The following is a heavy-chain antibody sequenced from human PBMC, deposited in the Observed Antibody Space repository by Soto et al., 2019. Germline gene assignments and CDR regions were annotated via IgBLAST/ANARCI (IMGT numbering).Heavy chain of an antibody. Sequence: PGESLKISCKGSEYSFAGYWIGWVRQMPGKGLDWMGVIYPGDSDTRYSPSFHGQVTISADRSISTAYLQWSSLKASDTAMYFCARLPGVRGVFDGFNVWGQGTMVTVSS. CDR1: EYSFAGYW. D-gene: IGHD3-10*01. V-gene: IGHV5-51*01. CDR3: ARLPGVRGVFDGFNV. CDR2: IYPGDSDT. J-gene: IGHJ3*01.